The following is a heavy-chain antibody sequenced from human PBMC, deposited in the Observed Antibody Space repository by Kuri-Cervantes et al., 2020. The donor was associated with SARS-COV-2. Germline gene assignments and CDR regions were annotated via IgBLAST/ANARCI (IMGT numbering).Heavy chain of an antibody. CDR2: IYYSGST. J-gene: IGHJ4*02. Sequence: SCTVSGGSISSGDYYWSWIRQPPGKGLEWIGYIYYSGSTYYNPSLKSRVTISVDTSKNQFSLKLSSVTAADTAVYYCARELIIPEYYFDYWGQGTLVTVSS. CDR3: ARELIIPEYYFDY. CDR1: GGSISSGDYY. V-gene: IGHV4-30-4*01.